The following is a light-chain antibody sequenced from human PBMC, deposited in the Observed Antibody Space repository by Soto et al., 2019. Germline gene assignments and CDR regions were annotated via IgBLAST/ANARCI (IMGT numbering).Light chain of an antibody. CDR3: GTWDSSLRAGV. J-gene: IGLJ2*01. V-gene: IGLV1-51*01. CDR2: DNN. Sequence: QSALTQPPSISAAPGQKVTISCSGSSSNIGSHYVFWYQQFPGTAPRLLIYDNNKRPSGIPDRFSGSKSGASATLGITGLQTGDEADYYCGTWDSSLRAGVFGGGTKVTVL. CDR1: SSNIGSHY.